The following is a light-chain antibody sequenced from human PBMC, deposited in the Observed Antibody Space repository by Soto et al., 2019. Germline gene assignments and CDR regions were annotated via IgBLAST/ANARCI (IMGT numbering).Light chain of an antibody. CDR1: NSDIGNYKY. J-gene: IGLJ3*02. V-gene: IGLV2-14*01. CDR3: SSYIGSENWV. Sequence: QSALTQPASVSGSPGQSITISCTGTNSDIGNYKYVSWYQQHPGKVPKLMIYEVSNRPSGVSNRFSGSKSGNTASLTISGLQAEDEADYYCSSYIGSENWVFGRGTQLTVL. CDR2: EVS.